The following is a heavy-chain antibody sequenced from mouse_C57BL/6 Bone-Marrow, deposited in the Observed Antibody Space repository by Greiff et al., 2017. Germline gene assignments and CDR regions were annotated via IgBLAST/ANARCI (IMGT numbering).Heavy chain of an antibody. CDR1: GYTFTSYW. V-gene: IGHV1-55*01. D-gene: IGHD3-2*02. J-gene: IGHJ2*01. CDR2: IYPGSGST. Sequence: QVQLQQPGAELVKPGASVKMSCKASGYTFTSYWITWVKQRPGQGLEWIGDIYPGSGSTNYNEKFKSKATLTIDTSSSTAYMQLSSLTSEVSAVYYCARQLSHENYWGQGTTLTVSS. CDR3: ARQLSHENY.